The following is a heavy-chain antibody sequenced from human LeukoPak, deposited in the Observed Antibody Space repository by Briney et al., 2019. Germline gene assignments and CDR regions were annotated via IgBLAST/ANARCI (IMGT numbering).Heavy chain of an antibody. CDR3: AKDHSSGSYFTIDDYHYYRDV. Sequence: GGSLRLSCAASGFTFSSYAMSWVRQAPGKGLEWVSSVSGNGGSTYYADSVKGRFTISRDNSKNTLYLQMNSLRAEDTAVYYCAKDHSSGSYFTIDDYHYYRDVWGKGATVTVSS. D-gene: IGHD1-26*01. V-gene: IGHV3-23*01. J-gene: IGHJ6*03. CDR2: VSGNGGST. CDR1: GFTFSSYA.